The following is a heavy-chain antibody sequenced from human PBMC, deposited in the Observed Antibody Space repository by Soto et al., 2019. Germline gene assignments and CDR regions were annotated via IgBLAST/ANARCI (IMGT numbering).Heavy chain of an antibody. V-gene: IGHV4-59*01. D-gene: IGHD2-15*01. Sequence: TSETLSLTWTVSGGSISSYYWIWIRQPPGKGLEWIGYIYYSGSTNYNPSLKSRATISVDTSKNQFSLKLSSVTAADTAVYYCARGSLGYCSGGSCRPPYYFDYWGQGTLVTVSS. CDR2: IYYSGST. CDR3: ARGSLGYCSGGSCRPPYYFDY. J-gene: IGHJ4*02. CDR1: GGSISSYY.